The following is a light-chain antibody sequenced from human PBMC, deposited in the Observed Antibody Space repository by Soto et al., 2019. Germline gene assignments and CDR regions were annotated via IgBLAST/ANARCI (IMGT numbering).Light chain of an antibody. V-gene: IGLV2-14*01. J-gene: IGLJ1*01. CDR2: EVS. Sequence: QSVLTQPASVSGSPGQSITISCTGTSSDVGGYNYVSWSQQHPGKAPQLIIYEVSNRPSGVSNRFSGSKPGNTASLTISGRQAEDEADYYCSSYTSSSTYVFGTGTKVTVL. CDR3: SSYTSSSTYV. CDR1: SSDVGGYNY.